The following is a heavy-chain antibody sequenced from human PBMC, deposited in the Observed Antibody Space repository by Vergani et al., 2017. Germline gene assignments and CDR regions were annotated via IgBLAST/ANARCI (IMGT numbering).Heavy chain of an antibody. D-gene: IGHD3-9*01. CDR1: GYTFSNYY. CDR2: INPSGGHT. CDR3: ARGDYGILTGYRY. V-gene: IGHV1-46*03. Sequence: QVQVVQSGAEVKKSGASVKVSCKTSGYTFSNYYMHWVRQAPGQGLEWMGIINPSGGHTNYAQKFQGRVTMTRDTSTSTVYMELSSLRSDDTAMYYCARGDYGILTGYRYWGQGTLVTVSA. J-gene: IGHJ4*02.